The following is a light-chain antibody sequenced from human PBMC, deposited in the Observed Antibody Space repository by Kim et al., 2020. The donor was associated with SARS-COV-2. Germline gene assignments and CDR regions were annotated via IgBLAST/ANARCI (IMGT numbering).Light chain of an antibody. J-gene: IGKJ4*02. CDR2: NAS. Sequence: AIIGDRVTITCRASQRISSWLAWYQQKPGKAPKPLIYNASTLESGVPSKFSGSGSGTEFSLTISSLQPDDFATYYCQQYNSYSRTFGGGTKVDIK. V-gene: IGKV1-5*03. CDR1: QRISSW. CDR3: QQYNSYSRT.